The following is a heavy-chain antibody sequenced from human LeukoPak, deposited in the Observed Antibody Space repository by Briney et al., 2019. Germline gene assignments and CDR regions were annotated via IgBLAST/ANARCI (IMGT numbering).Heavy chain of an antibody. CDR3: ARGAGSGWYWYFQH. D-gene: IGHD6-19*01. CDR2: IHYSGST. J-gene: IGHJ1*01. CDR1: GYSINTGFY. Sequence: SETLSLTCTVSGYSINTGFYWGWIRQPPGKGLEWIGSIHYSGSTYYNPSLKSRVTISVDRSKNQFSLKLSSVTAADTAVYYCARGAGSGWYWYFQHWGQGTLVTVSS. V-gene: IGHV4-38-2*02.